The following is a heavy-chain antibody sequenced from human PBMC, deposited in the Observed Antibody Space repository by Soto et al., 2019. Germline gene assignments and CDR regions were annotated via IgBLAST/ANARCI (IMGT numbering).Heavy chain of an antibody. V-gene: IGHV2-70*01. Sequence: SGPTLVNPTQTLTLTCTFSGFSLSTSGMCVSWIRQPPGKALEWLALIDWDDDKYYSTSLKTRLTISKDTSKNQVVLTMTNMDPVETSTYYSARTMSNRLSDHAQDVLTQGTTGTVSS. J-gene: IGHJ6*02. CDR1: GFSLSTSGMC. CDR3: ARTMSNRLSDHAQDV. D-gene: IGHD7-27*01. CDR2: IDWDDDK.